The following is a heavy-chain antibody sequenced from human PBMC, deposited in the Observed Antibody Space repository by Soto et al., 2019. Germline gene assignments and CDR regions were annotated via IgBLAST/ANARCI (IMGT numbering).Heavy chain of an antibody. CDR2: IKEDGIAK. J-gene: IGHJ4*02. CDR1: GFTFSKNW. CDR3: ATHGDDSFDY. V-gene: IGHV3-7*01. D-gene: IGHD4-17*01. Sequence: EVQLVESGGGLVQPGGSLRLSCAASGFTFSKNWMGWVRQTPEKGLEWVANIKEDGIAKYYVDSVRGRFTISRDNAMNSVYLQMNGLSAEDAAVYYCATHGDDSFDYWGQGTRVTVSS.